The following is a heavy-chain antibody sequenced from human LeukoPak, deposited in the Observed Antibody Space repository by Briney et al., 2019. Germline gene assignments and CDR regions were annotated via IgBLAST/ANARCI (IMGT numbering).Heavy chain of an antibody. CDR1: GGTFSSYA. CDR2: IIPIFGIA. CDR3: ARWTPSLGDSSGYYYVGYFQH. D-gene: IGHD3-22*01. Sequence: ASVKVSCKASGGTFSSYAISWVRQAPGQGLEGMGRIIPIFGIANYAQKFQGRVAITADKSTSTAYMELSSLRSEDTAVYYCARWTPSLGDSSGYYYVGYFQHWGQGTLVTVSS. J-gene: IGHJ1*01. V-gene: IGHV1-69*04.